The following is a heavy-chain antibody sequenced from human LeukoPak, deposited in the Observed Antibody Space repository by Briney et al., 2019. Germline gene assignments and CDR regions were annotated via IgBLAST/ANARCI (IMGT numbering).Heavy chain of an antibody. V-gene: IGHV4-39*01. CDR1: GGSISSSSYY. CDR3: ARRGTGVNWFDP. CDR2: IYYSGST. J-gene: IGHJ5*02. D-gene: IGHD7-27*01. Sequence: KPSETLSLTCTVSGGSISSSSYYWGWIRQPPGKGLEWIGSIYYSGSTYYNPSLKSRVTISVDTSKNQFSLKLSSVTAADTAVYYCARRGTGVNWFDPWGQGTLVTVSS.